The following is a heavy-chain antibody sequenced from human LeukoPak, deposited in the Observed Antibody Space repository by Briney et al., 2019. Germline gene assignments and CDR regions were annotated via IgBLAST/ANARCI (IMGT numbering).Heavy chain of an antibody. J-gene: IGHJ3*02. Sequence: PGGSLRLSCAASGFTFSAYWMHWVRQAPGKGLVWVSRISTDGNSISYADSVKGRFTISRDNAKNTLYLQMISLRVEDTAVYYCAGAPQWLAYAYDIWGQGTMVTVSS. CDR1: GFTFSAYW. CDR2: ISTDGNSI. CDR3: AGAPQWLAYAYDI. D-gene: IGHD6-19*01. V-gene: IGHV3-74*01.